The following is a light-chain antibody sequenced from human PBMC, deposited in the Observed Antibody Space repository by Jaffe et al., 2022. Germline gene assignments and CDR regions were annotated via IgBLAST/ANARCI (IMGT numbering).Light chain of an antibody. CDR3: QQYGTSRT. V-gene: IGKV3-20*01. Sequence: EVVLTQSPGTLSLSPGERATLSCRASQTVSTSNLAWYQQKPGQAPRLLIFGASSRATGIPDRFSGSGSGTDFTLTISRLEPEDFAVYYCQQYGTSRTFGQGTKVEMK. CDR2: GAS. J-gene: IGKJ1*01. CDR1: QTVSTSN.